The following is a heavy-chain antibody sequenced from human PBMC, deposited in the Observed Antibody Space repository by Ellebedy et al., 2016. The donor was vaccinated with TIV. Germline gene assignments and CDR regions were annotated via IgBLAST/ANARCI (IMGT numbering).Heavy chain of an antibody. CDR2: IYQDGSQI. V-gene: IGHV3-7*01. CDR1: GFSFRRYW. Sequence: GESLKISCAASGFSFRRYWMTWVRQAPGKGLEWVANIYQDGSQIYYLDSVKGRFTVSRDNAKNSLYLQMNSLRAEDTAIYFCARRGSYGDYAVQIDNRLDPWGQGTLVTVSP. CDR3: ARRGSYGDYAVQIDNRLDP. J-gene: IGHJ5*02. D-gene: IGHD4-17*01.